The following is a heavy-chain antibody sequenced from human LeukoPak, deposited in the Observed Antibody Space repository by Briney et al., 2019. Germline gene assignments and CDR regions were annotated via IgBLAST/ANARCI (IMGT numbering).Heavy chain of an antibody. CDR2: IKQDGSEK. CDR3: ARGGAVAGTGGFNYYMDV. V-gene: IGHV3-7*01. J-gene: IGHJ6*03. D-gene: IGHD6-19*01. Sequence: GGSLRLSCAASGFTFSSYWMSWVRQAPGKGLEWVANIKQDGSEKYYVDSVKGRLTISRDNAKNSLYLQMNSLRAEDTAVYHCARGGAVAGTGGFNYYMDVWGKGTTVTVSS. CDR1: GFTFSSYW.